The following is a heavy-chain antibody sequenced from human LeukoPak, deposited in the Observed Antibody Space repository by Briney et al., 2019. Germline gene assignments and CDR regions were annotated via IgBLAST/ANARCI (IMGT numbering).Heavy chain of an antibody. D-gene: IGHD5-18*01. Sequence: GGSLRLSCSASGFTFSSYWMSSVRQAPGKGLEWVANIKQDGREKYYVDSVKGRFTISRDNAKNSLYLQMNSLRAEDTAVYYCARDRDVDTAMVNDYWGQGTLVTVSS. J-gene: IGHJ4*02. V-gene: IGHV3-7*01. CDR1: GFTFSSYW. CDR3: ARDRDVDTAMVNDY. CDR2: IKQDGREK.